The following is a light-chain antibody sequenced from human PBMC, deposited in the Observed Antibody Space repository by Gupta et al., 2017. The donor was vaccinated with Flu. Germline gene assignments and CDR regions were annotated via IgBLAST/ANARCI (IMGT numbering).Light chain of an antibody. CDR2: KDT. CDR3: QSADSSGTYWV. Sequence: FPKQYVYWYQQKAGRAPVLLIYKDTERPSGIPLRFSGSMSGTTGTLTISGAQPEDEADYYCQSADSSGTYWVFGGGTKLTVL. J-gene: IGLJ3*02. V-gene: IGLV3-25*03. CDR1: FPKQY.